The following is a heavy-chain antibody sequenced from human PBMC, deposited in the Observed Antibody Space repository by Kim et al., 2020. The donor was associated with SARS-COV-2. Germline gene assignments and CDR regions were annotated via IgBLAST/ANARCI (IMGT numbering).Heavy chain of an antibody. J-gene: IGHJ4*01. CDR1: GGSISRGGYD. CDR3: ARDQGHYLGWGPFYY. Sequence: SETLSLTCTVSGGSISRGGYDWSWIRQHPGKGLEWFGYSYYSGSTYYYPSLKSRVTILVDTSKNQFSLKLSSVTDADTAEYYCARDQGHYLGWGPFYYWG. CDR2: SYYSGST. V-gene: IGHV4-31*03. D-gene: IGHD7-27*01.